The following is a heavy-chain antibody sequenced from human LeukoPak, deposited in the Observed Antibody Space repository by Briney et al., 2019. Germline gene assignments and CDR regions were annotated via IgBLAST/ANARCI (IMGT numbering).Heavy chain of an antibody. CDR3: ARPRGCGSSRCNNFDY. J-gene: IGHJ4*02. CDR2: MNEYGSEI. CDR1: GFTFSGFS. V-gene: IGHV3-7*01. D-gene: IGHD2-2*01. Sequence: GGSLRLSCAVSGFTFSGFSMSWVRQAPGKGLEWVAKMNEYGSEIFYVDSVKGRFTISRDNAKNSLYLQMNRLRAEDTAVYYCARPRGCGSSRCNNFDYWGQGTLVTVSS.